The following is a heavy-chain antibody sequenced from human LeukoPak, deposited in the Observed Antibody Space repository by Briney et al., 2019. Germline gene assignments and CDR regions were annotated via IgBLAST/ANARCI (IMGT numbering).Heavy chain of an antibody. J-gene: IGHJ4*02. CDR3: ATHAYSSDDY. D-gene: IGHD6-25*01. Sequence: GALRLSCASSGFHFSSHSLNLVRQGPREGLEWVSSISSSSSYIYYADSVKGRFTISRDNAKNSLYLQMNSLRAEDTAVYYCATHAYSSDDYWGQGTLVTVSS. V-gene: IGHV3-21*01. CDR2: ISSSSSYI. CDR1: GFHFSSHS.